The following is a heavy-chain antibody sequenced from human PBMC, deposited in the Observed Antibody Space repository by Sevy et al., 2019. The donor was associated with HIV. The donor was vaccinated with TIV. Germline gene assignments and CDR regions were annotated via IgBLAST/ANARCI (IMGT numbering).Heavy chain of an antibody. J-gene: IGHJ4*02. D-gene: IGHD6-19*01. V-gene: IGHV3-15*01. CDR2: IKSKADGGTP. CDR1: GFTFSNAW. CDR3: TTARYTSGWLDYFDY. Sequence: AGSLRLSCAASGFTFSNAWMSWVHQSPGKGLEWVGRIKSKADGGTPDYAAPVKDRFTISRDDSKTTLYLHMNGLKTVDTAVYYCTTARYTSGWLDYFDYWGQGTLVTVSS.